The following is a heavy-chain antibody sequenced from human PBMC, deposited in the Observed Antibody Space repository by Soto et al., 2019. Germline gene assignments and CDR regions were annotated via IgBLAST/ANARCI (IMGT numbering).Heavy chain of an antibody. CDR2: IKSKTDGGTT. CDR3: TTVGTSGYDPLYYYYYDMDV. J-gene: IGHJ6*03. CDR1: GFTFSNAW. D-gene: IGHD5-12*01. Sequence: GGSLRLSCAASGFTFSNAWMSWVRQAPGKGLEWVGRIKSKTDGGTTDYAAPVKGRFTISRDDSKNTLYLQMNSLKTEDTAVYYCTTVGTSGYDPLYYYYYDMDVWGKGTTVTVSS. V-gene: IGHV3-15*01.